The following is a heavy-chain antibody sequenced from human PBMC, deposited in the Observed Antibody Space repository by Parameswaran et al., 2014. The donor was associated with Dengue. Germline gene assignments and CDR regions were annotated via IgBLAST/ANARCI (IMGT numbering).Heavy chain of an antibody. CDR3: ARWDCSSTSCFGRFDL. D-gene: IGHD2-2*01. V-gene: IGHV1-18*01. Sequence: WVRQAPGQGLEWMGWISAYNGNTNYAQKLQGRVTMTTDTSTSTAYMELRSLRSDDTAVYYCARWDCSSTSCFGRFDLWGQGTLVTVSS. J-gene: IGHJ5*02. CDR2: ISAYNGNT.